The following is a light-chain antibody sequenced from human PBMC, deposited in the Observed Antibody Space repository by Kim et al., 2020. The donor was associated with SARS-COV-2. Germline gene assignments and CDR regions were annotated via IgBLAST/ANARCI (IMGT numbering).Light chain of an antibody. CDR2: AAS. J-gene: IGKJ2*01. Sequence: SASVGDRVTITGRARQSNSSYLNWYQQKPGKAPKLLIYAASSLQSGVPARFSGSGSGTDFTLTISSLQPEDFATYYCQQSYSTPRTFGQGTKLEI. CDR3: QQSYSTPRT. V-gene: IGKV1-39*01. CDR1: QSNSSY.